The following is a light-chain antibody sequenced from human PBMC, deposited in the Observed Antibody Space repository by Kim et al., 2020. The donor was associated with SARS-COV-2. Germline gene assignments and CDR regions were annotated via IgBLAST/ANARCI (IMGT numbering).Light chain of an antibody. Sequence: EIVLTQSPGTLSLSPGERATLSCRASQTVYSTYLAWYQQKPGQAPRLLIYGVSSRATGIPDRFSGSGSGTDFTLTISRLEPEDFAAYYCQQYGTLPLTFGGGTKLEI. CDR2: GVS. CDR3: QQYGTLPLT. CDR1: QTVYSTY. V-gene: IGKV3-20*01. J-gene: IGKJ4*01.